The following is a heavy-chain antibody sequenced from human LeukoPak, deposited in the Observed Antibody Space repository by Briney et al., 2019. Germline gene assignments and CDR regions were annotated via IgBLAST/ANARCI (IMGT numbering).Heavy chain of an antibody. V-gene: IGHV3-48*04. CDR1: GFTFSSYS. J-gene: IGHJ6*03. CDR2: ISSSSTI. Sequence: PGGSQRLSCAASGFTFSSYSMNWVRQAPGRGLEWVSYISSSSTIYYADSVKGRFTISRDNAKNSLYLQMNSLRAEDTAVYYCARERYGSGSYYDYYYYYMDVWGKGTTVTVSS. D-gene: IGHD3-10*01. CDR3: ARERYGSGSYYDYYYYYMDV.